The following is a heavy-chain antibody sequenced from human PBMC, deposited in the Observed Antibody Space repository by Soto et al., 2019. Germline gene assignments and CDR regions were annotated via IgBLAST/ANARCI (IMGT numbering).Heavy chain of an antibody. CDR3: AIAPGSGGMDV. CDR2: INAGNGNT. Sequence: QVQLVQSGAEVKKPGASVKVSCKASGYTFTSYAIHWVRQAPGQRLEWMGWINAGNGNTKYSQKFQGRVTMTRDTSASTAYMELSSLRYEDTAVYYCAIAPGSGGMDVWGQGTTVTVSS. CDR1: GYTFTSYA. D-gene: IGHD3-10*01. J-gene: IGHJ6*02. V-gene: IGHV1-3*01.